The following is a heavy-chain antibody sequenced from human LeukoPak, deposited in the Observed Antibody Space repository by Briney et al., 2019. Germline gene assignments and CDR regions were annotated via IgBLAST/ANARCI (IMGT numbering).Heavy chain of an antibody. J-gene: IGHJ5*02. CDR1: GFTFSSYG. V-gene: IGHV3-30*02. CDR2: IRYDGSNK. Sequence: PGGSLRLSCAASGFTFSSYGMHWVRQAPGKGLDWVAFIRYDGSNKYYADSVKGRFTISRDNSKNTLYLQMNSLRAEDTAVYYCEKAATKEMNWFDPWGQGTPVTVSS. CDR3: EKAATKEMNWFDP. D-gene: IGHD6-25*01.